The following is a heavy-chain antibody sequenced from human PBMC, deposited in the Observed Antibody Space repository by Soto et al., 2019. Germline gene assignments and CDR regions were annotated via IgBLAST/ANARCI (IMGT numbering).Heavy chain of an antibody. CDR2: INHSGST. Sequence: SETLSLTCAVYGGSFSGYYWSWIRQPPGKGLEWIGEINHSGSTNYNPSLKSRVTISVDTSKNQFSLKLSSVTAADTAVYYCAKGLNLCTNGVCSPRHYYYYMDVWGKGTTVTVSS. V-gene: IGHV4-34*01. CDR1: GGSFSGYY. J-gene: IGHJ6*03. CDR3: AKGLNLCTNGVCSPRHYYYYMDV. D-gene: IGHD2-8*01.